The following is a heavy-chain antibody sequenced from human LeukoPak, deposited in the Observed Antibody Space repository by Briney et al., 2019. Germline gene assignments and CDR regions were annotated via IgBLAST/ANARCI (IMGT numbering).Heavy chain of an antibody. CDR3: ARDSLSDDSSGYYDF. CDR2: INPNSGGT. J-gene: IGHJ4*02. Sequence: ASVTVSCKTSGYTFTGYYMHWVRQAPGQGLEWMGWINPNSGGTNSAQKFRGRVTMTRDTSITTVYMELSSLRSDDTAVYYCARDSLSDDSSGYYDFWGQGTLVTVST. V-gene: IGHV1-2*02. D-gene: IGHD3-22*01. CDR1: GYTFTGYY.